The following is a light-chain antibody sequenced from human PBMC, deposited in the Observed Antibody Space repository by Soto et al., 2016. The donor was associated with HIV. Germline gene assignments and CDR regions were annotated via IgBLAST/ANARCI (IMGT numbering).Light chain of an antibody. CDR1: NIGSKS. J-gene: IGLJ2*01. CDR3: QVWDSSSDPSVV. V-gene: IGLV3-21*02. Sequence: SYELTQPPSVSVAPGQTARITCGGNNIGSKSVHWYQQKPGQAPVLVVYDDRDRPSGIPERFSASKSGNMATLTISRVEAGDEADYYCQVWDSSSDPSVVFGGGTKLTVL. CDR2: DDR.